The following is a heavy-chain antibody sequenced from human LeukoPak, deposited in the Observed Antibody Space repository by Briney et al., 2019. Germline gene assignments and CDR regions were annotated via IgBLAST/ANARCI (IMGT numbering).Heavy chain of an antibody. CDR2: IYYNGNT. Sequence: SETLSLTCSVSDGSINSYYWNWIRRPPGKGLEWIGYIYYNGNTNYGPSLKSRVTMSVDTSKNLFSLKVSSVTAADTAVYYCARGRSNYYGMDVWGQGTTVTVSS. V-gene: IGHV4-59*01. CDR1: DGSINSYY. D-gene: IGHD1-26*01. J-gene: IGHJ6*02. CDR3: ARGRSNYYGMDV.